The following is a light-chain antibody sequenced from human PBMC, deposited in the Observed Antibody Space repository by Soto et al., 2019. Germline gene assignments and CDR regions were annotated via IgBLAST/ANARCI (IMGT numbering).Light chain of an antibody. J-gene: IGLJ2*01. V-gene: IGLV1-47*02. CDR3: AARDDSLSGPI. CDR1: SSNIGGNY. CDR2: TND. Sequence: QSVLTQPPSASGTPGQRVTISCSGSSSNIGGNYVYWYQQIPGTAPKIVIYTNDQRPSGVPDRFSGSKSGTSASLAISGLRSEDEAVYYCAARDDSLSGPIFGGGTKLTVL.